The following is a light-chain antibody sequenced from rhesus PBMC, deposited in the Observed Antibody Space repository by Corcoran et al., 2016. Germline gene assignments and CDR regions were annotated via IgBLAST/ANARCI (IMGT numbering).Light chain of an antibody. CDR3: QQYDSSPLT. Sequence: DIQMTQSPSSLSASVGDTVTITCRASQGISSYLNWFQQKPGKAPKLQIYAASSLESGVPSRFTGSGSGTDFTLTFSSLQSEDFATYYCQQYDSSPLTFGGETKL. CDR1: QGISSY. J-gene: IGKJ4*01. CDR2: AAS. V-gene: IGKV1-28*02.